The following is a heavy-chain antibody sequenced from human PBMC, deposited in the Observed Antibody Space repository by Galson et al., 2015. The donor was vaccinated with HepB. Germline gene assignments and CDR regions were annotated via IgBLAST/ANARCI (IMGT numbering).Heavy chain of an antibody. Sequence: SLRLSCAASGFSFDDFAMHWVRQAPGKGLGWVSGISWNSGTVGYADSVKGRFTISRDNAKNSLYLQMNSLRAEDTALYYCAKDTSAAGLFYNGMDVWGQGTTVTVSS. CDR3: AKDTSAAGLFYNGMDV. CDR2: ISWNSGTV. D-gene: IGHD6-13*01. J-gene: IGHJ6*02. V-gene: IGHV3-9*01. CDR1: GFSFDDFA.